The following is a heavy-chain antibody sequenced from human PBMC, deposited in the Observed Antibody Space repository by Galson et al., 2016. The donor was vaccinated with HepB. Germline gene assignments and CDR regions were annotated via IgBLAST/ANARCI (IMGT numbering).Heavy chain of an antibody. CDR3: AKTPDGSSWSSAFDF. CDR2: ISWNSDYI. Sequence: LRLSCSASGFTFDDHGMHWVRQAPGKGLEWVSGISWNSDYIGYADSVKGRFTISRDNAKNAHYLQMSNLSGGDTALYYCAKTPDGSSWSSAFDFWGQGTLVAVSS. J-gene: IGHJ4*02. D-gene: IGHD6-13*01. CDR1: GFTFDDHG. V-gene: IGHV3-9*01.